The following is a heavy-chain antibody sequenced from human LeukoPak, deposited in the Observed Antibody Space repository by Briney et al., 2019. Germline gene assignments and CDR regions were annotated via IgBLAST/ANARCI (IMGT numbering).Heavy chain of an antibody. CDR3: ARRGAVAGTGDY. J-gene: IGHJ4*02. CDR2: INSDGSST. Sequence: PGGSLRLSCAASGFTFSSYWMHWVRQAPGKGLVCVSRINSDGSSTTYADSVKGRFTISRDNAKNTLYLQMNSLTAEDTAVYYCARRGAVAGTGDYWGQGTLVTVSS. D-gene: IGHD6-19*01. V-gene: IGHV3-74*01. CDR1: GFTFSSYW.